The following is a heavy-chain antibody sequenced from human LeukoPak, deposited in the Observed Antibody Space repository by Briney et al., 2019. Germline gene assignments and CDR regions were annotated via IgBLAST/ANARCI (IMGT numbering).Heavy chain of an antibody. V-gene: IGHV4-39*07. D-gene: IGHD1-7*01. CDR2: IYYSGST. Sequence: SETLSLTCPVSGGSISSSSYYWGWIRQPPGKGLEWIGSIYYSGSTYYNPSLKSRVTISVDASKNQFSLKVNSVTAADTAIYYCARVGYNWNLWFDTWGQGTKVTVSS. J-gene: IGHJ3*02. CDR3: ARVGYNWNLWFDT. CDR1: GGSISSSSYY.